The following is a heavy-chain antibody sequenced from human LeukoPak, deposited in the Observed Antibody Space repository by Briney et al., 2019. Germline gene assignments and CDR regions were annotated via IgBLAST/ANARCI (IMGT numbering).Heavy chain of an antibody. CDR1: GGSISSYY. Sequence: SETLSLTCTVSGGSISSYYWSWIRQPPGKGLEWIGYIFYSGTTNYNPSLKSRVTISVDTSKNQFSLKLSSVTAADTAVYYCARRGYSSGWYYFDYWGQGTLVTVSS. D-gene: IGHD6-19*01. CDR2: IFYSGTT. CDR3: ARRGYSSGWYYFDY. V-gene: IGHV4-59*08. J-gene: IGHJ4*02.